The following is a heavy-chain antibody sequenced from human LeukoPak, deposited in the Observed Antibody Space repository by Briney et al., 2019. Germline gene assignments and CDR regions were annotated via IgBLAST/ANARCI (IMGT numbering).Heavy chain of an antibody. CDR2: KRYDGTNE. Sequence: GGSLRLSCVASGFTFRNYGMHWVRQAPGKGLEWVAFKRYDGTNEDYANSVKGRFTISRDNSKNTLYLQMGSLRAEDMAVYYCARDRKDGYNYYYYYYYMDVWGKGTTVTVSS. D-gene: IGHD5-24*01. CDR3: ARDRKDGYNYYYYYYYMDV. J-gene: IGHJ6*03. CDR1: GFTFRNYG. V-gene: IGHV3-30*02.